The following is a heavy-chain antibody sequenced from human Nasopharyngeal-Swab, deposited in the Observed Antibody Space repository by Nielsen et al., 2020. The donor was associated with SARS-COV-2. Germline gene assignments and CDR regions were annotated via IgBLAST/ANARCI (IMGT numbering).Heavy chain of an antibody. D-gene: IGHD3-3*01. CDR2: INAGNGNT. V-gene: IGHV1-3*01. CDR3: ARGLGIFGFPRGGMDV. CDR1: GYTFTSYA. J-gene: IGHJ6*02. Sequence: ASVKVSCNASGYTFTSYAMHWVRQAPGQRLEWMGWINAGNGNTKYSQKFQGRVTITRDTSASTAYMELSSLRSEDTAVYYCARGLGIFGFPRGGMDVWGQGTTVTVSS.